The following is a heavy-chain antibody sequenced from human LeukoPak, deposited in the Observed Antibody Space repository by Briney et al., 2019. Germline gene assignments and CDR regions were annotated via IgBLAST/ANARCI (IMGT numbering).Heavy chain of an antibody. V-gene: IGHV3-74*01. Sequence: TGGSLRLSCAAPGFTFRSYWMHWVRQAPGKGLVWVSRINGDGSSTSYEDSVKGRFTISRDNAKNTLYLQMKSLRAEDTAVYYCARDTRYGDGYKYWGQGTLVTVSS. CDR2: INGDGSST. D-gene: IGHD5-24*01. CDR1: GFTFRSYW. CDR3: ARDTRYGDGYKY. J-gene: IGHJ4*02.